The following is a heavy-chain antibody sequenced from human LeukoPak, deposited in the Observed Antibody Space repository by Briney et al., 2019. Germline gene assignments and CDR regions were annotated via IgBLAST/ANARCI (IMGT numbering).Heavy chain of an antibody. CDR2: IFPADSDT. CDR1: GYTFTTYW. J-gene: IGHJ4*02. CDR3: ARPHCSSGYCPLYFDL. V-gene: IGHV5-51*01. D-gene: IGHD3-22*01. Sequence: PGESLKISCKGSGYTFTTYWIAWVRQMPGKGLEWMGIIFPADSDTRYSPAFQGQVTISADKSIDTTYLQWSSLKASDSAIYYCARPHCSSGYCPLYFDLWGQGTLVTVSS.